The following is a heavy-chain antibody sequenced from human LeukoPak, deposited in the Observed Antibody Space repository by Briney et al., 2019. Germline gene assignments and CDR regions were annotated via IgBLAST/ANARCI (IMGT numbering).Heavy chain of an antibody. D-gene: IGHD3-22*01. V-gene: IGHV3-7*01. Sequence: GESLRLSCAASGFTFSTYWMSWVRQTPEKGLEWVANIKQDESEKYYVDSVKGRFTISRDNAKNSLYLQMNSLRAEDTAVYYCASYPGYDSSGNKIYAFDIWGQGTMVTVSS. CDR2: IKQDESEK. CDR3: ASYPGYDSSGNKIYAFDI. CDR1: GFTFSTYW. J-gene: IGHJ3*02.